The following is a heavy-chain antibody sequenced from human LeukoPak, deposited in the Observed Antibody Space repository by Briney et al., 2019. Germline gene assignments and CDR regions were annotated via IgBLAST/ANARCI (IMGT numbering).Heavy chain of an antibody. CDR1: GGSISSYS. D-gene: IGHD5-18*01. CDR2: IYYSGST. Sequence: SETLSLTCTVSGGSISSYSWSWIRQPPGKGLEWIGYIYYSGSTSYNPSLKSRVSISVDTSKNQFSLKLSSVTAADTAVYYCATIRDTALRYWYFDLWGRGTLVTVSS. V-gene: IGHV4-59*01. J-gene: IGHJ2*01. CDR3: ATIRDTALRYWYFDL.